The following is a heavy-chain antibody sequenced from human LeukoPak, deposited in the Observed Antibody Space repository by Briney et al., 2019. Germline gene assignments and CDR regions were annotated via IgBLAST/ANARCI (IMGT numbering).Heavy chain of an antibody. CDR1: GGSFSGYY. D-gene: IGHD3-22*01. V-gene: IGHV4-59*01. J-gene: IGHJ4*02. CDR3: ARDPAYYYDSSGNYFDY. Sequence: SETLSLTCAVYGGSFSGYYWSWIRQPPGKGLEWIGYIYYSGSTNYNPSLKSRVTISVDTSKNQFSLKLSSVTAADTAVYYCARDPAYYYDSSGNYFDYWGQGTLVTVSS. CDR2: IYYSGST.